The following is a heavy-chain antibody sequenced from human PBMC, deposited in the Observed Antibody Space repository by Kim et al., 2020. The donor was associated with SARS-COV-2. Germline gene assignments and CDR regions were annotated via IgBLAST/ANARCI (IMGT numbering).Heavy chain of an antibody. J-gene: IGHJ6*02. Sequence: GGSLRLSCAASGFTFSSYAMHWVRQAPGKGLEWVAVISYDGSNKYYADSVKGRFTISRDNSKNTLYLQMNSLRAEDTAVYYCARDAYCSSTSCQIYYYGMDVWGQGTTVTVSS. CDR3: ARDAYCSSTSCQIYYYGMDV. V-gene: IGHV3-30*04. D-gene: IGHD2-2*01. CDR1: GFTFSSYA. CDR2: ISYDGSNK.